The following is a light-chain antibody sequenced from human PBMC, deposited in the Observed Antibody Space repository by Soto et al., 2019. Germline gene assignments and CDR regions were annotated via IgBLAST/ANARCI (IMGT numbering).Light chain of an antibody. CDR2: DAS. J-gene: IGKJ4*01. CDR3: QQYYLYPLT. CDR1: QSVGTW. Sequence: DVQMTQSPSTLSASIGDRVFITCRASQSVGTWLAWYQQKPGKAPDLLIYDASNLESGVPSRFSGSGSGTEFTLTINGLQPADFATYYCQQYYLYPLTFGGGTKVEIE. V-gene: IGKV1-5*01.